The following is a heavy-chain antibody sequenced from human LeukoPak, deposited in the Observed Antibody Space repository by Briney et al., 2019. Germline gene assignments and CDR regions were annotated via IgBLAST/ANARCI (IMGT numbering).Heavy chain of an antibody. D-gene: IGHD3-3*01. CDR3: WEWSGYGMDV. V-gene: IGHV3-21*04. Sequence: GGSLRLSCAASGFTFSSYSMNWVRQAPGKGLEWVSSISSSSSYIYYADSVKGRFTISRDNSKNTLYLQMNSLRAEDTAVYYCWEWSGYGMDVWGQGTTVTVSS. CDR1: GFTFSSYS. CDR2: ISSSSSYI. J-gene: IGHJ6*02.